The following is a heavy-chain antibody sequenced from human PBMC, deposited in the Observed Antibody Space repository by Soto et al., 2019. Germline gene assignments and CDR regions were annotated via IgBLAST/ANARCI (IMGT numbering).Heavy chain of an antibody. CDR3: ARTSYCGGDCWGPFEI. J-gene: IGHJ3*02. D-gene: IGHD2-21*02. CDR2: IIPIFGTA. CDR1: GGTFSSYA. Sequence: SVKVSCKASGGTFSSYAISWVRQAPGQGLEWMGGIIPIFGTANYAQKFQGRVTITADESTSTAYMELSSLRSEDTAVYYCARTSYCGGDCWGPFEIWGQGTMVTV. V-gene: IGHV1-69*13.